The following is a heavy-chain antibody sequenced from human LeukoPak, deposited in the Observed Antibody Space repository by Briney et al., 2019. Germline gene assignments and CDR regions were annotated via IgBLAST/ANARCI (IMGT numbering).Heavy chain of an antibody. CDR1: GYTFTSYA. CDR2: INAGNGNT. J-gene: IGHJ5*02. V-gene: IGHV1-3*01. CDR3: AREYCSGGSCLNWFDP. Sequence: ASMKVSCKASGYTFTSYAMHWVRQAPGQRLEWMGWINAGNGNTKYSQKFQGRVTITRDTSASTAYMELSSLRSEDTAVYYCAREYCSGGSCLNWFDPWGQGTLVTVSS. D-gene: IGHD2-15*01.